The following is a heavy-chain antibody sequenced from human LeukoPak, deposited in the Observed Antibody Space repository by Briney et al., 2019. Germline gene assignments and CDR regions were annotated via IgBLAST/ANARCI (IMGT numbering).Heavy chain of an antibody. Sequence: PGGSLRLSCAASGFTFSSYSMNWVRQAPGKGLEWVSSISSSSRYIYYADSVKGRFTISRDNAKNSLYLQMNSLRAEDTAVYYCARDLTYYYDSSGDYYYYGMDVWGQGTTVTVSS. J-gene: IGHJ6*02. V-gene: IGHV3-21*01. CDR1: GFTFSSYS. CDR2: ISSSSRYI. CDR3: ARDLTYYYDSSGDYYYYGMDV. D-gene: IGHD3-22*01.